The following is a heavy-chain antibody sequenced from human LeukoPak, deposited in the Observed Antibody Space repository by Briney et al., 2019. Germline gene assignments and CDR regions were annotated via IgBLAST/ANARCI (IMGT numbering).Heavy chain of an antibody. J-gene: IGHJ4*02. D-gene: IGHD1-26*01. Sequence: PSETLSLTWTVSGXSISSYYWSWIRQPPGKGLEWIGYIYSSGSTNYNPSLKSRVTISVDTSKNQFSLKLSSVTAADTAVYYCARDLSGAFDYWGQGTLITVSS. CDR2: IYSSGST. V-gene: IGHV4-59*01. CDR1: GXSISSYY. CDR3: ARDLSGAFDY.